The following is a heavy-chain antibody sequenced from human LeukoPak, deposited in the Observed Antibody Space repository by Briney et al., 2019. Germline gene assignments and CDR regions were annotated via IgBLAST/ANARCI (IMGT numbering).Heavy chain of an antibody. CDR2: INPNSGGT. V-gene: IGHV1-2*02. CDR1: GYTFTGYY. J-gene: IGHJ6*03. Sequence: ASVKVSCKASGYTFTGYYMHWVRQAPGQGLEWMGWINPNSGGTNYAQKFQGRVTMTRDTSISTAYMEPSRLRSDDTAVYYCARVTRRIAARNYYYYYYMDVWGKGTTVTVS. CDR3: ARVTRRIAARNYYYYYYMDV. D-gene: IGHD6-6*01.